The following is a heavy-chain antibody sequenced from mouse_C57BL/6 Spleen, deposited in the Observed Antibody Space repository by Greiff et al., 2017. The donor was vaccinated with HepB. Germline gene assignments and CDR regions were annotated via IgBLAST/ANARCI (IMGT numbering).Heavy chain of an antibody. D-gene: IGHD1-1*01. Sequence: EVQLVESGGGLVKPGGSLKLSCAASGFTFSDYGMHWVRQAPEKGLEWVAYISSGSSTIYYADTVKGRFTISRDNAKNTLFLQMTSLRSEDTAMYYCARSLFTTVVPYYAMDYWGQGTSVTVSS. V-gene: IGHV5-17*01. CDR1: GFTFSDYG. CDR2: ISSGSSTI. J-gene: IGHJ4*01. CDR3: ARSLFTTVVPYYAMDY.